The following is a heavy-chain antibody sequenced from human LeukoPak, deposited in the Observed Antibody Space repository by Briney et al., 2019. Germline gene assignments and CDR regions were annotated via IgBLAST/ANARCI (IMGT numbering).Heavy chain of an antibody. V-gene: IGHV4-59*01. CDR2: IYYSGST. D-gene: IGHD3-10*01. CDR3: AREASRAGTYYFDY. CDR1: GGSISSYY. Sequence: ASETLSLTCTVSGGSISSYYWSWIRQPPGKGLEWIGYIYYSGSTNYNPSLKSRVTISVDTSKNQFSLKLRSVTAEDAAVYFCAREASRAGTYYFDYWGQGTLLTVSS. J-gene: IGHJ4*02.